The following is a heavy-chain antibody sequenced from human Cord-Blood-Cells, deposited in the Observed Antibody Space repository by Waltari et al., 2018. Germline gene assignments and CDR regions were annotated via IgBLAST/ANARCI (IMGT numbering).Heavy chain of an antibody. D-gene: IGHD2-8*01. J-gene: IGHJ3*02. CDR3: AREGGYCTNGVCYTGAAFDI. Sequence: QVQLVQSGAEVKKPGSSVKVSCKASGGTFSSYAISWVRQARGQGPEWMGGIIPIFGTANYAQKFQGRVTITADKSTSTAYMELSSLRSEDTAVYYCAREGGYCTNGVCYTGAAFDIWGQGTMVTVSS. V-gene: IGHV1-69*06. CDR1: GGTFSSYA. CDR2: IIPIFGTA.